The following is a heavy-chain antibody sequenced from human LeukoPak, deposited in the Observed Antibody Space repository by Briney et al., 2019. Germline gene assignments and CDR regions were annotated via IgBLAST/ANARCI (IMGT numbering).Heavy chain of an antibody. CDR1: GFTFSDYY. Sequence: LRLSCAASGFTFSDYYMSWIRQAPGKGLEWIGEINHSGSTNYNPSLKSRVTISVDTSKNQFSLKLSSVTAADTAVYYCARHGWIAARPNYLDYWGQGTLVTVSS. V-gene: IGHV4-34*01. CDR3: ARHGWIAARPNYLDY. J-gene: IGHJ4*02. D-gene: IGHD6-6*01. CDR2: INHSGST.